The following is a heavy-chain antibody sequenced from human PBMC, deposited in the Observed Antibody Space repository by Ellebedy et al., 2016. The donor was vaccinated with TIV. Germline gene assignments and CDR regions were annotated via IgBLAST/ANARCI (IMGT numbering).Heavy chain of an antibody. CDR3: AKESLFGELDL. Sequence: ASVKVSCXASGYTFNSYTMHWVRQAPGQSLQWMGWINGGYDSTKYSQNFQDRVTFTRDMSASTAYMELSSLRSEDTAVYYCAKESLFGELDLWGQGTLVTVSS. V-gene: IGHV1-3*01. CDR2: INGGYDST. CDR1: GYTFNSYT. J-gene: IGHJ5*02. D-gene: IGHD3-10*02.